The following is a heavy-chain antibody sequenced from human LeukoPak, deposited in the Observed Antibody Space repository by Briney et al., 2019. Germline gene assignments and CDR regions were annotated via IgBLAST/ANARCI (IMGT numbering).Heavy chain of an antibody. D-gene: IGHD6-13*01. J-gene: IGHJ2*01. CDR2: ISYDGSNK. CDR3: AKDEYSSNTNWYFGL. V-gene: IGHV3-30*18. CDR1: GFTFSSYG. Sequence: GGSLRLSCAASGFTFSSYGMHWVRQAPGKGLEWVAVISYDGSNKYYADSVKGRFTISRDNSKNTLYLQMNSLRAEDTAVYYCAKDEYSSNTNWYFGLWGRGTLVTVSS.